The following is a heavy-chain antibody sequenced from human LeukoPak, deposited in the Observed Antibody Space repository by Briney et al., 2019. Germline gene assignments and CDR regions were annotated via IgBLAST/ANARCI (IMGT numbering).Heavy chain of an antibody. Sequence: SETLSLTCTVSGGSISSSSYYWGWIRQPPGKGLEWIGSIYYSGSTYYNPSLKSRVTISVDTSKNQFFLKLSSVTAADTAVYYCAREFGEQRLVRARPYYYYYYMDVWGKGTTVTVSS. CDR3: AREFGEQRLVRARPYYYYYYMDV. J-gene: IGHJ6*03. CDR1: GGSISSSSYY. D-gene: IGHD6-13*01. V-gene: IGHV4-39*07. CDR2: IYYSGST.